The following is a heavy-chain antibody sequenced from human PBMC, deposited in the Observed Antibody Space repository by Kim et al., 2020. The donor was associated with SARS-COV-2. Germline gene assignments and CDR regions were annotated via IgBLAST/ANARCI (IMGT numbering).Heavy chain of an antibody. J-gene: IGHJ4*02. V-gene: IGHV1-58*01. Sequence: SVKVSCKASGFTFTRSAVQWVRQARGQRLEWIGWVVVGNGNTYYAQKFQDRVTISRDMSTSTAYMELSSLGSEYTAVYYCAAVQGGTGEWGQGTLVTVSS. CDR3: AAVQGGTGE. D-gene: IGHD2-15*01. CDR2: VVVGNGNT. CDR1: GFTFTRSA.